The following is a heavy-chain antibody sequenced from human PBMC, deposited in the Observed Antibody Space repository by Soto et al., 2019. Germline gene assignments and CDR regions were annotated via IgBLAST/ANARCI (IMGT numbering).Heavy chain of an antibody. CDR1: GFTFSSYG. V-gene: IGHV3-33*01. J-gene: IGHJ6*03. CDR3: ARDSCSGGSCSPYYYYYYMDV. Sequence: GGSLRLSCAASGFTFSSYGMHWVRQAPGKGLEWVAVIWYDGSNKYYADSVKGRFTISRDNSKNTLYLQMNSPRAEDTAVYYCARDSCSGGSCSPYYYYYYMDVWGKGTTVTVSS. CDR2: IWYDGSNK. D-gene: IGHD2-15*01.